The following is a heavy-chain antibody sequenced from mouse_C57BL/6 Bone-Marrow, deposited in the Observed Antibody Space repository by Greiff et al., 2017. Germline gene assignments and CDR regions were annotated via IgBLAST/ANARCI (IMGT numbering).Heavy chain of an antibody. V-gene: IGHV2-6-1*01. J-gene: IGHJ4*01. Sequence: QVQLKESGPGLVAPSQSLSITCTVSGFSLTSYGVHWVRQPPGKGLEWLVVIWSDGSTTYNSALKPRLSISKDNSKSQVFLKMNSLQTDDTAMYYCARQGGSSYLYYAMDYWGQGTSVTVSS. CDR2: IWSDGST. D-gene: IGHD1-1*01. CDR3: ARQGGSSYLYYAMDY. CDR1: GFSLTSYG.